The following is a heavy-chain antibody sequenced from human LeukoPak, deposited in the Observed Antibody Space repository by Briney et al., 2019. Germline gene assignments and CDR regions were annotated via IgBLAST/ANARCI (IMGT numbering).Heavy chain of an antibody. D-gene: IGHD2-15*01. CDR3: ARAAPYCSGGSCSTYYFDY. V-gene: IGHV1-18*01. Sequence: ASVKVSCKVSGYTFTSYGISWVRQAPGQGLEWMGWISAYNGNTNYAQKLQGRVTMTTDTSTSTAYMELRSLRSDDTAVYYCARAAPYCSGGSCSTYYFDYWGQGTLVTVSS. CDR2: ISAYNGNT. CDR1: GYTFTSYG. J-gene: IGHJ4*02.